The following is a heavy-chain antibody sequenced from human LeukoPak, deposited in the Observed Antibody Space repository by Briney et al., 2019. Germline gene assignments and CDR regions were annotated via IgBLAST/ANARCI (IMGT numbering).Heavy chain of an antibody. CDR1: GYTFTSYA. Sequence: ASVKVSCKASGYTFTSYAMHWVRQAPGQRLEWMGWINAGNGNTKYSQKFQGRVTITRDTSASTAYMELSSLRSEGTAVYYCARVFTYYYDSSGYAQDYWGQGTLVTVSS. CDR2: INAGNGNT. CDR3: ARVFTYYYDSSGYAQDY. D-gene: IGHD3-22*01. J-gene: IGHJ4*02. V-gene: IGHV1-3*01.